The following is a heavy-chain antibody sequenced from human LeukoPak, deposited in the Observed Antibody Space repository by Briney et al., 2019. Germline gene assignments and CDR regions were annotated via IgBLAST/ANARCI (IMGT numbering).Heavy chain of an antibody. CDR2: MNPNSGNT. D-gene: IGHD6-19*01. CDR3: ATDSSGWYLGY. V-gene: IGHV1-8*01. Sequence: ASVKVSCKASGYTFTTYDINWVRQATGQGLEWMGWMNPNSGNTGNAQKFQGRVTMTRNTSISTAYMELNSLRSEDTAVYYCATDSSGWYLGYWGQGTLVTVSS. CDR1: GYTFTTYD. J-gene: IGHJ4*02.